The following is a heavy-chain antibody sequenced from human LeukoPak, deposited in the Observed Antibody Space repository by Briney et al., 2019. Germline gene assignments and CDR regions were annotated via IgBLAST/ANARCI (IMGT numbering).Heavy chain of an antibody. CDR3: ARGPQAWKV. CDR1: GGSISSYY. D-gene: IGHD1-1*01. CDR2: IYYSGST. Sequence: PSATLSLTCTVSGGSISSYYWSWIRQPPGKGLEWIGYIYYSGSTNYNPSLKSRVTISVDTSKNQFSLKLSSVTAADTAVYYCARGPQAWKVWGQGTTVTVSS. V-gene: IGHV4-59*01. J-gene: IGHJ6*02.